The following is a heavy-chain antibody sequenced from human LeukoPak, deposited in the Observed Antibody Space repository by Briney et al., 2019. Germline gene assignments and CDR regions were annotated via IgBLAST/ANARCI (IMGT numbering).Heavy chain of an antibody. CDR1: GFTFSSYG. CDR2: ISYDGSNK. Sequence: GGSLRLPCAASGFTFSSYGMHWVRQAPGKGLEWVAVISYDGSNKYYADSVKGRFTISRDNSKNTLYLQMNSLRAEDTALYYCAKGSYYDFWSGYQANQNWFDPWGQGTLVTVSS. CDR3: AKGSYYDFWSGYQANQNWFDP. D-gene: IGHD3-3*01. J-gene: IGHJ5*02. V-gene: IGHV3-30*18.